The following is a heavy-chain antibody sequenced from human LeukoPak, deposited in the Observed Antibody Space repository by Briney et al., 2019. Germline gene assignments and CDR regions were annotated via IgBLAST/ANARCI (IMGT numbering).Heavy chain of an antibody. CDR2: VGITGGTT. CDR3: AISPLRGYFDL. Sequence: PGRSLRLSCAASGFTFSSYGMHWVRQAPERGLEWVSVVGITGGTTYNADSVKGRFTISRDNSKNTLYLQMRNLRVDDTAVYYCAISPLRGYFDLWGRGTLVTVS. CDR1: GFTFSSYG. D-gene: IGHD5-12*01. V-gene: IGHV3-NL1*01. J-gene: IGHJ2*01.